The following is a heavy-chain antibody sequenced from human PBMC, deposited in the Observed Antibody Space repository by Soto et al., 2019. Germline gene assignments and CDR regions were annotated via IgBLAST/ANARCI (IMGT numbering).Heavy chain of an antibody. CDR2: ISAYNGNT. V-gene: IGHV1-18*04. D-gene: IGHD2-15*01. CDR1: GYTFTSYG. Sequence: SVKVSCKASGYTFTSYGISWVRQAPGQGLEWMGWISAYNGNTNYAQKLQGRVTMTTDTSTSTAYMELRSLRSDDTAVYYCARDIVVVVHAPGGAHRFDRWGQGTRVTVSS. CDR3: ARDIVVVVHAPGGAHRFDR. J-gene: IGHJ5*02.